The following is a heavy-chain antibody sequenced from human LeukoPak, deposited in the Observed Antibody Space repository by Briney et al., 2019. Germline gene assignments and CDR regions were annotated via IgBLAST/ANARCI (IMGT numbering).Heavy chain of an antibody. J-gene: IGHJ4*02. CDR1: GGSVSSGSYY. CDR3: ARSSSDFWSGYYVQKFDY. Sequence: SETLSLTCTVSGGSVSSGSYYWSWIRQPPGKGLEWIGYIYYSGSTNYNPSLKSRVTISVDTSKNQFSLKLSSVTAADTAVYYCARSSSDFWSGYYVQKFDYWGQGTLVTVSS. CDR2: IYYSGST. D-gene: IGHD3-3*01. V-gene: IGHV4-61*01.